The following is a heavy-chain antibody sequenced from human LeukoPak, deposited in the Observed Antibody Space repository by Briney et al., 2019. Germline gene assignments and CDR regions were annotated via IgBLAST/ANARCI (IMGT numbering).Heavy chain of an antibody. CDR1: GGSISSGNYY. CDR2: IYTSGST. Sequence: SETLSLTCTVSGGSISSGNYYWTWIRQPAGKGLELIGRIYTSGSTSYNPSLKSRVTISVDTSRNQFSLKLSSVTAADTAVYYCARTRGAGYSYGFNYYYYMDVWGKGTTVTVSS. V-gene: IGHV4-61*02. D-gene: IGHD5-18*01. CDR3: ARTRGAGYSYGFNYYYYMDV. J-gene: IGHJ6*03.